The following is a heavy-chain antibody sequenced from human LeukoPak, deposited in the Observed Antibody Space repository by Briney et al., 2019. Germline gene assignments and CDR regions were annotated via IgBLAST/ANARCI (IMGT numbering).Heavy chain of an antibody. CDR3: ARDRHPLNWNDNWFDP. J-gene: IGHJ5*02. CDR1: GYTFTSYY. D-gene: IGHD1-20*01. Sequence: GASVKVSCKASGYTFTSYYMHWVRQAHGQGLEWMEIINPSGGSTSYAQKFQGRVTMTRDMSTSTVYIELRRLRSEDTDVYYCARDRHPLNWNDNWFDPWGQGTLVSVSS. CDR2: INPSGGST. V-gene: IGHV1-46*01.